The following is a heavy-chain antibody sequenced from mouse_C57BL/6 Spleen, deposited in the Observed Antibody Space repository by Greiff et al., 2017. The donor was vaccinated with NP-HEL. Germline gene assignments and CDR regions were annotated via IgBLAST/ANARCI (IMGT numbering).Heavy chain of an antibody. CDR3: ARNSGTHYYAMDY. CDR2: IWRGGST. CDR1: GFSLTSYG. V-gene: IGHV2-2*01. Sequence: QVQLQQSGPGLVQPSQSLSITCTVSGFSLTSYGVHWVRQSPGKGLEWLGVIWRGGSTDYNAAFISRLSISKDNSKSQVFFKMNSLQADDTAIYYCARNSGTHYYAMDYWGQGTSVTVSS. J-gene: IGHJ4*01. D-gene: IGHD3-1*01.